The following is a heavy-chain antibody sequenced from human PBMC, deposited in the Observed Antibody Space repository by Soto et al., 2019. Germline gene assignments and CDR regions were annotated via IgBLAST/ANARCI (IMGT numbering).Heavy chain of an antibody. Sequence: QVQLQESGPGLVKPSQTQSLTCTVSGGSISSGGYYWSWIRQHPGKGLEWIGNIYYSGSTYYNPSLKSRVTISVDTSKNQFSLKLSYVTAADTAVYYCATGFGDFTQFDYWGQGTLVTVSS. J-gene: IGHJ4*02. D-gene: IGHD4-17*01. CDR2: IYYSGST. CDR3: ATGFGDFTQFDY. V-gene: IGHV4-31*03. CDR1: GGSISSGGYY.